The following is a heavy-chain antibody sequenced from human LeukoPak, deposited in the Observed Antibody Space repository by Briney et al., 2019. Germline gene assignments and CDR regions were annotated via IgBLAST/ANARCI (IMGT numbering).Heavy chain of an antibody. CDR1: GGTFRSYA. D-gene: IGHD6-13*01. V-gene: IGHV1-8*01. CDR2: MNPNSGNA. Sequence: ASVKVFCKASGGTFRSYAINWVRQATGQGLEWMGWMNPNSGNAGYAQKFQGRVTMTRNTSISTAYMELSSLRSEDTAVYYCAKYSSSWYGNWFDPWGQGTLVTVSS. J-gene: IGHJ5*02. CDR3: AKYSSSWYGNWFDP.